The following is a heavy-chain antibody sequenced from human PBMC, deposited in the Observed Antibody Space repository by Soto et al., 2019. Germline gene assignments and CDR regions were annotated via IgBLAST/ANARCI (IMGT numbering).Heavy chain of an antibody. CDR2: INHSGST. CDR3: ARGLGRRSSYGVGYYDILTGFDP. D-gene: IGHD3-9*01. CDR1: GGSFSGYY. J-gene: IGHJ5*02. Sequence: SETLSLTCAVYGGSFSGYYWSWIRQPPGKGLEWIGEINHSGSTNYNPSLKSRVTISVDTSKNQFSLKLSSVTAADTAVYYCARGLGRRSSYGVGYYDILTGFDPWGQGTLVTVSS. V-gene: IGHV4-34*01.